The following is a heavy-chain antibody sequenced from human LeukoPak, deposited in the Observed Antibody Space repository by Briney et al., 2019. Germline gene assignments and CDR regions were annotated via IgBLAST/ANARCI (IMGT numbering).Heavy chain of an antibody. CDR2: ISGSGDST. J-gene: IGHJ4*02. CDR1: GFSFSSFG. Sequence: GGSLRLSCAASGFSFSSFGMSWVRQAPGKGLEWVSAISGSGDSTYYADSVKGRFTISRDNSKNTLYLHMNSLRAEDTAVYYCAKNIMVQKYYFDYWGQGTLVTVSS. D-gene: IGHD3-10*01. V-gene: IGHV3-23*01. CDR3: AKNIMVQKYYFDY.